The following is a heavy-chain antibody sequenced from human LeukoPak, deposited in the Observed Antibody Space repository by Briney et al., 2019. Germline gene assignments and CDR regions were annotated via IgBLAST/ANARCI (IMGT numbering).Heavy chain of an antibody. CDR2: IYYSGST. V-gene: IGHV4-39*01. CDR1: GGSISSSSYY. J-gene: IGHJ4*02. CDR3: ASRRDDSSGWFSIDY. D-gene: IGHD6-19*01. Sequence: SETLSLTRTVSGGSISSSSYYWGWIRQPPGKGLEWIGSIYYSGSTYYNPSLKSRVTISVDTSKNQFSLKLSSVTAADTAVYYCASRRDDSSGWFSIDYWGQGTLVTVSS.